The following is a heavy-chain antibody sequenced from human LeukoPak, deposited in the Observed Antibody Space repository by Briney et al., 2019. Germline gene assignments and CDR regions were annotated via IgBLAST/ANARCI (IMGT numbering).Heavy chain of an antibody. CDR2: INHSGST. CDR3: ARILPRGYGSGSYYIQSP. D-gene: IGHD3-10*01. J-gene: IGHJ5*02. Sequence: SETLSLTCAVYGGSFSGYYWSWIRQPPGKGLEWIGEINHSGSTNYNPSLKSRVTISVDTSKNQFSLKLSSVTAADTAVYYCARILPRGYGSGSYYIQSPWGQGTLVTVSS. CDR1: GGSFSGYY. V-gene: IGHV4-34*01.